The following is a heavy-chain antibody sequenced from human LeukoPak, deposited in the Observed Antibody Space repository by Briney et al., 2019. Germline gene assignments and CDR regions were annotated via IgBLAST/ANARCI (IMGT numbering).Heavy chain of an antibody. CDR3: AREDYYDSSGHDY. J-gene: IGHJ4*02. CDR1: GYTFTGYY. V-gene: IGHV1-2*02. D-gene: IGHD3-22*01. Sequence: GASVKVSCKASGYTFTGYYMHWVRQAPGQGLEWMGWINPNSGGTNYAQKFQGRVTMTRDTSISTAYMELSRLRSDDTAVCYCAREDYYDSSGHDYWGQGTLVTVSS. CDR2: INPNSGGT.